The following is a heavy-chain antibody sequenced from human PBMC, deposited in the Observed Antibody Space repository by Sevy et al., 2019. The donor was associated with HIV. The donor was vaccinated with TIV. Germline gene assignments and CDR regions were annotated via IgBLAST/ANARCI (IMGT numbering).Heavy chain of an antibody. CDR2: MSPNSGKT. Sequence: ASVKVSCKASGYTFTNYDINWVRQATGQGLEWMGWMSPNSGKTGYAQKFQGRVTMPRNTSISTAYMELSSLGSEDTAVYYCARGPNSGRYRDYYYYYGMDVWGQGTAVTVSS. V-gene: IGHV1-8*01. J-gene: IGHJ6*02. CDR1: GYTFTNYD. D-gene: IGHD1-26*01. CDR3: ARGPNSGRYRDYYYYYGMDV.